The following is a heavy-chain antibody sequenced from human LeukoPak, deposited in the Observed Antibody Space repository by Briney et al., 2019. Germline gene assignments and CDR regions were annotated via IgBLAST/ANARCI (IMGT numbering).Heavy chain of an antibody. J-gene: IGHJ6*03. Sequence: GGSLRLSSAASGFTFRSYAMSWVRQAPGKWLEWVTAITGSGGTTYSADSVKGRSTISRDTSKNTLYLKMNSPSAEGTAVYYCANNVREADWYDYYMDVWGKGTTVTVSS. D-gene: IGHD3-9*01. CDR1: GFTFRSYA. V-gene: IGHV3-23*01. CDR3: ANNVREADWYDYYMDV. CDR2: ITGSGGTT.